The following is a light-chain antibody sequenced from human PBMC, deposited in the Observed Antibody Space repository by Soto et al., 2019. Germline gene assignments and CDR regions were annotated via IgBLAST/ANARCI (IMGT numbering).Light chain of an antibody. V-gene: IGKV1-39*01. J-gene: IGKJ4*01. CDR1: QSISSY. CDR2: SAS. CDR3: QQSYSAPLT. Sequence: DIQMTQSPSSLSASVGARVTITCRASQSISSYLIWYQQKPGKAPKLPIYSASSLQSGVPSRFSGSGSGTAVTLTISSLQREDFATYYCQQSYSAPLTCGGGTKVEIK.